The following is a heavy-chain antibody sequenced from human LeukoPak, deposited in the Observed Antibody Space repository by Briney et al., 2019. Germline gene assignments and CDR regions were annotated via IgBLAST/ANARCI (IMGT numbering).Heavy chain of an antibody. CDR3: AKEGVDYYYYMDV. V-gene: IGHV3-30*02. Sequence: GGSLRLSCAASGFTFSSYAMHWVRQAPGKGLEWVSFIRYDGSNKYYADSVKGRFTISRDNSKNTLYLQMNSLRTEDTAVYYCAKEGVDYYYYMDVWGKGTTVTVSS. CDR1: GFTFSSYA. CDR2: IRYDGSNK. J-gene: IGHJ6*03.